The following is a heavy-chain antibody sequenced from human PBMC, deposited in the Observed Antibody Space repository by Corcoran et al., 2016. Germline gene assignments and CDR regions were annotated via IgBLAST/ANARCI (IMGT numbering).Heavy chain of an antibody. V-gene: IGHV3-7*01. CDR3: ARDQRYSSTNYYYGMDV. D-gene: IGHD6-13*01. Sequence: EVQMVDSGGGLVQPGGSLRLSCAASGFPFSSYWMSWVRQAPGKGLEWEANIKQDGSEKYYVDSVKGRFTISRDNAKNSLYLQMNSVRAADTAVYYCARDQRYSSTNYYYGMDVWGQGTTVTVSS. CDR2: IKQDGSEK. CDR1: GFPFSSYW. J-gene: IGHJ6*02.